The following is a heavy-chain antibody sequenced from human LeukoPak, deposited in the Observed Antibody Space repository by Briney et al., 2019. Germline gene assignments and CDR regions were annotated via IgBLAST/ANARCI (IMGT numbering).Heavy chain of an antibody. Sequence: ASVKVSCKASGYTFTGYYMHWVRQAPGQGLEWMGWINPNSGGTNYAQKFQGRVTMTRDTSISTAYMELSRLRSDDTAVYYCARVAVWVDTAMVTDYYGMDVWGQGTTVTVSS. CDR3: ARVAVWVDTAMVTDYYGMDV. D-gene: IGHD5-18*01. V-gene: IGHV1-2*02. CDR2: INPNSGGT. CDR1: GYTFTGYY. J-gene: IGHJ6*02.